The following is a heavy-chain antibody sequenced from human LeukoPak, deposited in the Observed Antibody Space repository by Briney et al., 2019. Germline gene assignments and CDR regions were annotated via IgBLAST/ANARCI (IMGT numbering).Heavy chain of an antibody. CDR2: ISSSSTYI. J-gene: IGHJ6*02. V-gene: IGHV3-21*01. CDR3: ARPHPRTVFGVFSYYYGMDV. CDR1: GLTFRSYS. D-gene: IGHD3-3*01. Sequence: GGSLKLSCAASGLTFRSYSMNWVRQAPGKGLEWVSSISSSSTYIYYADSVKGRFIISRDNAKNSLYLQMNSLRAEDTAVYYCARPHPRTVFGVFSYYYGMDVWGQGTTVTVSS.